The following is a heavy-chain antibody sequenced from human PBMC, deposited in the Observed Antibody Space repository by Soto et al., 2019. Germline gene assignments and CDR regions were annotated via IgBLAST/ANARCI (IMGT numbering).Heavy chain of an antibody. Sequence: PSETLSLTCAVFGGSITSSNWWSWVRQSPGKGLEWIGEIYHSGSTNYNPSLKSRVTISVDKSRNQVSLRLSSVTAADTAVYYCARDRYFDYWGQGTLVTVSS. V-gene: IGHV4-4*02. D-gene: IGHD3-9*01. CDR1: GGSITSSNW. CDR2: IYHSGST. CDR3: ARDRYFDY. J-gene: IGHJ4*02.